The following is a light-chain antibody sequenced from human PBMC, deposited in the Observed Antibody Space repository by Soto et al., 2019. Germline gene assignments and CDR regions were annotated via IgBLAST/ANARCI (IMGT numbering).Light chain of an antibody. CDR2: DAS. CDR3: QQRIDWPPT. J-gene: IGKJ5*01. CDR1: QSVSTH. Sequence: ETVLTQSPDTVSLSQVERATLSFRTSQSVSTHLAWYQQRPGQPPRLLIYDASTRATGIPARFSGSGSGTDFTLAISSLDPEDFAVYYCQQRIDWPPTFGQGTRLEIK. V-gene: IGKV3-11*01.